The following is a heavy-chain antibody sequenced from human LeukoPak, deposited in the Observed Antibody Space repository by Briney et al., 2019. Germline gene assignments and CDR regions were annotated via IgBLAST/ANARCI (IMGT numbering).Heavy chain of an antibody. J-gene: IGHJ4*02. CDR1: GGTFSSYA. D-gene: IGHD5-18*01. Sequence: ASVKVSCKASGGTFSSYAISWVRQVPGQGLEWMGRIIPIFGIANYAQKFQGRVTITADKSTSTAYMELSSLRSEDTAVYYCARGYSMVTEEYFDYWGQGTLVTVSS. CDR2: IIPIFGIA. V-gene: IGHV1-69*17. CDR3: ARGYSMVTEEYFDY.